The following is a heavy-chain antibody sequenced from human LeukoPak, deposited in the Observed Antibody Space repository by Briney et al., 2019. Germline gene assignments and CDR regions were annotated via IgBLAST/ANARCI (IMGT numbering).Heavy chain of an antibody. J-gene: IGHJ5*02. CDR3: ARGYCSGGSCSRIVDP. V-gene: IGHV3-48*02. CDR1: GFTFSTYS. CDR2: ISSGSSTI. Sequence: GALRLSCAASGFTFSTYSMNWVRQAPGKGPEWVSYISSGSSTIYYADSVRGRFTISRDNAKNSLYLQMNSLRDEDTAVYYCARGYCSGGSCSRIVDPWGRGTLVTVSS. D-gene: IGHD2-15*01.